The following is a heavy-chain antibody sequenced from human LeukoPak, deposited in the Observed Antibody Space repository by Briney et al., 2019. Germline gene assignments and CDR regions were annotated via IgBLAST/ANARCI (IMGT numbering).Heavy chain of an antibody. Sequence: SGGSLRLSCAASGLTVSSSYMSWVRQAPGKGLEWVSIIYNDGSTYYAGSMKGRFTISRDNSKNTLYLQVNSLRAEDTAMYYCARNILFAFDIWGQGTMVTVSS. CDR3: ARNILFAFDI. CDR2: IYNDGST. CDR1: GLTVSSSY. J-gene: IGHJ3*02. V-gene: IGHV3-53*01. D-gene: IGHD2/OR15-2a*01.